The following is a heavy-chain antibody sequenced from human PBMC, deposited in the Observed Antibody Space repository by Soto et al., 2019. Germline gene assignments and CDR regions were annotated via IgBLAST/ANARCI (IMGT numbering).Heavy chain of an antibody. Sequence: SETLSLTCSVSGAPIKSGDNFWTWIRQRPGKGLEWIGYIYRDGATYYNPSLKSRVSLSVDTSKNEFSLRVTSVTAEDTAIYYLDRYEYRDFVGRFDYWGRGPLVTVSS. CDR1: GAPIKSGDNF. V-gene: IGHV4-30-4*03. CDR2: IYRDGAT. J-gene: IGHJ4*02. D-gene: IGHD2-21*01. CDR3: DRYEYRDFVGRFDY.